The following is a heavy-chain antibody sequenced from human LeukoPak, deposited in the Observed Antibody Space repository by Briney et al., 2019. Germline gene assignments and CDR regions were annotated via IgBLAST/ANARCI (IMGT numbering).Heavy chain of an antibody. Sequence: ASVKVSRKASGYTFTSYDINWVQQATGQGLEWMGWMNPNSGNTVYAQKFQGRVTMTRNTSISTAYMELSSLRSEDTAVYYCARAPRSYIAAEGFDPWGQGTLVTVSS. D-gene: IGHD6-13*01. V-gene: IGHV1-8*01. CDR3: ARAPRSYIAAEGFDP. CDR1: GYTFTSYD. CDR2: MNPNSGNT. J-gene: IGHJ5*02.